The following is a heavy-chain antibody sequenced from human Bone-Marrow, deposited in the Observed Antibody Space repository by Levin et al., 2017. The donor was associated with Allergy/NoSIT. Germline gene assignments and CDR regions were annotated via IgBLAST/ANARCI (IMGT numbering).Heavy chain of an antibody. CDR2: IYSGGST. Sequence: GGSLRLSCAASGFIVSSNYMSWVRQAPGKGLEWVSVIYSGGSTYYADSVKGRFTISRDNSKNTLYLQMNSLRAEDTAVYYCATSYSTAMALHDYWGQGTLVTVSS. V-gene: IGHV3-53*01. CDR1: GFIVSSNY. J-gene: IGHJ4*02. CDR3: ATSYSTAMALHDY. D-gene: IGHD5-18*01.